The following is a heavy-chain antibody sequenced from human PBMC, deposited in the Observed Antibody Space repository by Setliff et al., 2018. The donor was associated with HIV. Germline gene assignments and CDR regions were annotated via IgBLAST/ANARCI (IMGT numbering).Heavy chain of an antibody. V-gene: IGHV4-34*01. CDR1: GGSFSGYY. J-gene: IGHJ4*02. CDR2: INHYGST. D-gene: IGHD6-13*01. CDR3: ARGLGQQLDTREFDK. Sequence: SETLSLTCAVYGGSFSGYYWSWIRQPPGKGLEWIGEINHYGSTNYNPSLKSRVTISVDTSKNQFSLKLSSVTAADTAVYYCARGLGQQLDTREFDKWGQGTLVTVSS.